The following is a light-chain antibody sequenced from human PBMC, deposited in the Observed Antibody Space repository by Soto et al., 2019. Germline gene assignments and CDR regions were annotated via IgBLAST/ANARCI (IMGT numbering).Light chain of an antibody. Sequence: VLTQSPATLSLSPGERATLSCRASQSVSSYLAWYQQKPGQAPRLLIYDASNRATGIPARFSGSGSGTDFTLTISSLQPDDFATYYCQQYNSYSPNTFGQGTKLEIK. V-gene: IGKV3-11*01. CDR3: QQYNSYSPNT. CDR1: QSVSSY. J-gene: IGKJ2*01. CDR2: DAS.